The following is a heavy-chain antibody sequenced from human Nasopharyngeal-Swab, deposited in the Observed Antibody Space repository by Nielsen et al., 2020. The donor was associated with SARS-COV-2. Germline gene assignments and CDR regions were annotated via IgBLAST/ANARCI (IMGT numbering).Heavy chain of an antibody. V-gene: IGHV3-53*01. CDR2: IYSGGGT. Sequence: VRQAPGKGLEWVSVIYSGGGTYYADSVKGRFTISRDNSKNTLYLQMNSLRAEDTAVYYCARALLVGGYYFDYWGQGTLVTVSS. D-gene: IGHD6-13*01. CDR3: ARALLVGGYYFDY. J-gene: IGHJ4*02.